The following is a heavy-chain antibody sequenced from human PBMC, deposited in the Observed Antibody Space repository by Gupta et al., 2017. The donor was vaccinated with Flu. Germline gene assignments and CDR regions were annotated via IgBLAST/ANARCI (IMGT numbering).Heavy chain of an antibody. CDR1: GFTFGDYG. CDR2: IRSKAYGEAP. Sequence: EVQLVESGGGLVQPGQSLRLSCTASGFTFGDYGLSWFRQAPGKGLEWVAFIRSKAYGEAPQYAASVEGRFTISRDDSKSIASLQMNSLKTEDTAVYYCTGSSRYDFVLDHWGQGTLVTVSS. V-gene: IGHV3-49*03. CDR3: TGSSRYDFVLDH. J-gene: IGHJ4*02. D-gene: IGHD5-12*01.